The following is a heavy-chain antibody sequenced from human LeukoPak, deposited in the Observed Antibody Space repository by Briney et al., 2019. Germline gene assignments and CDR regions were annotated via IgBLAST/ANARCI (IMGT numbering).Heavy chain of an antibody. CDR3: ARAIVVVGFGDYYFDY. J-gene: IGHJ4*02. CDR1: GFTFSSYS. V-gene: IGHV3-33*05. CDR2: MSNSGENT. D-gene: IGHD2-15*01. Sequence: GRSLRLSCAASGFTFSSYSMQWVRQTPGKGLEWVGIMSNSGENTFYGEAVKGRFTISRDNSKNTLYLQMNSLRAEDTAVYYCARAIVVVGFGDYYFDYWGQGTLVTVSS.